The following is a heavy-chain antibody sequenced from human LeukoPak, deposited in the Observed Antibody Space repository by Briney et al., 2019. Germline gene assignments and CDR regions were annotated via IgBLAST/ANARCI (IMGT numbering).Heavy chain of an antibody. Sequence: GGSLRLSCAASGFTFSGYSMNWARQAPGKGLEWLSYISVNSGTISYTDSVKGRFTISRDDAKNSLYLQMSSLRAEDTAVYYCARDYQWAFDYWGQGTLVTVSS. V-gene: IGHV3-48*01. CDR1: GFTFSGYS. CDR3: ARDYQWAFDY. CDR2: ISVNSGTI. D-gene: IGHD1-26*01. J-gene: IGHJ4*02.